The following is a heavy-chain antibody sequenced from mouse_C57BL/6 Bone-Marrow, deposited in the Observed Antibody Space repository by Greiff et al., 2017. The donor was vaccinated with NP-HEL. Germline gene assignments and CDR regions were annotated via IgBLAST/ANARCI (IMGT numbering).Heavy chain of an antibody. J-gene: IGHJ2*01. V-gene: IGHV14-4*01. CDR2: IDPENGDT. CDR3: TPIYYFDH. CDR1: GFNIKDDY. Sequence: VQLQQSGAELVRPGASVKLSCTASGFNIKDDYMHWVKQRPEQGLEWIGWIDPENGDTEYASKFQGKATITADTSSNTAYLQLSSLTSEDTAVYYCTPIYYFDHWGQGTTLTVSS.